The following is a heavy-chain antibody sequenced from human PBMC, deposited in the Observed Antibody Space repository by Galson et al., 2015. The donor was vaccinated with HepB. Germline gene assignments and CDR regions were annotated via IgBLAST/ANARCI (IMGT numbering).Heavy chain of an antibody. CDR3: AKDRSGWYSEPFDY. Sequence: SLRLSCAASGFTFSSYAMSWVRQAPGKGLEWVSAISGSGGSTYYADSVEGRFTISRDNSKNTLYLQMNSLRAEDTAVYYCAKDRSGWYSEPFDYWGQGTLVTVSS. CDR2: ISGSGGST. V-gene: IGHV3-23*01. CDR1: GFTFSSYA. D-gene: IGHD6-19*01. J-gene: IGHJ4*02.